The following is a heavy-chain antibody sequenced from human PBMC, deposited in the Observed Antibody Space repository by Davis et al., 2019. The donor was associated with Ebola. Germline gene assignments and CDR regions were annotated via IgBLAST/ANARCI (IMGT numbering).Heavy chain of an antibody. CDR1: GYTFTSYG. J-gene: IGHJ4*02. V-gene: IGHV1-18*01. Sequence: AASVKVSCKASGYTFTSYGISWVRQAPGQGLEGMGWISAYKGNTNYAQKLQGRVTMTTATSTSTAYMELRSLRSDDTAVYYCARADIVGVVIATWFDYWGQGTLVTVSS. D-gene: IGHD2-15*01. CDR3: ARADIVGVVIATWFDY. CDR2: ISAYKGNT.